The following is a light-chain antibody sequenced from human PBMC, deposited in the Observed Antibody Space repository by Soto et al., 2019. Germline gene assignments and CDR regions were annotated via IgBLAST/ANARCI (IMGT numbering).Light chain of an antibody. CDR2: EGS. CDR3: CSYAGISTFVV. J-gene: IGLJ2*01. CDR1: SSDVGSYNL. V-gene: IGLV2-23*03. Sequence: QSALTQPASVSGSPGQSITISCTGTSSDVGSYNLVSWYQQNPGKAPKLMIYEGSKRPSGVSNRFSGSKSGNTASLTISGIQAEDEAAYYCCSYAGISTFVVFGGGTKHTVL.